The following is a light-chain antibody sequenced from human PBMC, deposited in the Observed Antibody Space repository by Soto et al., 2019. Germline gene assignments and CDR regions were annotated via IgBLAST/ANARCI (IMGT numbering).Light chain of an antibody. Sequence: DIQMTQSPSTLSASVGDRVTITCRASQSLNSWLAWYQQKPGKAPNLLIYDASVLQSGGPSRFSVTESVTEFTPAISSLQPDDVPTDYGEAYKSCPWTFGRRTEVEIK. CDR3: EAYKSCPWT. CDR1: QSLNSW. J-gene: IGKJ1*01. CDR2: DAS. V-gene: IGKV1-5*01.